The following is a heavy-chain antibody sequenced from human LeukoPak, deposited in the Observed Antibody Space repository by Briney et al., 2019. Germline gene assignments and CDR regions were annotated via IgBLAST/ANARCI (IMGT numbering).Heavy chain of an antibody. CDR3: ARNWVYYFDY. V-gene: IGHV3-21*01. J-gene: IGHJ4*02. Sequence: KTGGSLRLSCAASGFSFSTNTMNWVRQAPGKGLEWASSITSSSSYIYYADSVKGRFTISRDNAENSLYLQMNSLRAEATAVYYCARNWVYYFDYWGQGTLVTVSS. D-gene: IGHD7-27*01. CDR2: ITSSSSYI. CDR1: GFSFSTNT.